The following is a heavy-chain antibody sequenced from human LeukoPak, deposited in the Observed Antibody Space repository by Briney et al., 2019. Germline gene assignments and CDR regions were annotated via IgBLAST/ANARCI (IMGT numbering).Heavy chain of an antibody. CDR3: ATPSLSLGSFDY. J-gene: IGHJ4*02. CDR2: LYYSGST. D-gene: IGHD1-26*01. Sequence: PSETLSLTCTVSGGSISSSSYYWGWIRQPPGKGLEWIGSLYYSGSTYYNPSLKSRVTISVDTSKNKFSLKLSSVTAADTAVYYCATPSLSLGSFDYWGQGTLVTVSS. V-gene: IGHV4-39*07. CDR1: GGSISSSSYY.